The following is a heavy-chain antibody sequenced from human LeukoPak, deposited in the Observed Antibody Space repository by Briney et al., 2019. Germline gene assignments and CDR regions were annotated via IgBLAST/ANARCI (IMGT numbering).Heavy chain of an antibody. J-gene: IGHJ4*02. D-gene: IGHD1/OR15-1a*01. Sequence: KPSETLSLTCTVSGSSISSGSYYWSWIRQPAGKGLEWIGRIYTSGSTNYNPSLKSRVTISVDTSKNQFSLKLSSVTAADTAVYYCARGLRTGTRELFDYWGQGTLVTISS. CDR2: IYTSGST. V-gene: IGHV4-61*02. CDR3: ARGLRTGTRELFDY. CDR1: GSSISSGSYY.